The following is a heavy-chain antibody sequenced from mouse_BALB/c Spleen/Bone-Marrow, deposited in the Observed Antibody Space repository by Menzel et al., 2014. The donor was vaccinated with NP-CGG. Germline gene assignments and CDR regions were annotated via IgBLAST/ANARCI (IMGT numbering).Heavy chain of an antibody. Sequence: EVKLEESGGGLVQPGGSRKLSCAASGFTFSGYGMAWVRQAPGKGPEWVAFISNLAYSICYADTVTGRFTISRENAKNTLYLEMSSLRSEDTAMYYCARLYGSGYGYAMDYWGQGTSVTVSS. CDR2: ISNLAYSI. CDR3: ARLYGSGYGYAMDY. J-gene: IGHJ4*01. D-gene: IGHD1-1*01. CDR1: GFTFSGYG. V-gene: IGHV5-15*02.